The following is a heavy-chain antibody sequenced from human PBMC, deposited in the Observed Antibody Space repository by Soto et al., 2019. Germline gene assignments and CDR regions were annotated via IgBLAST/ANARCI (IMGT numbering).Heavy chain of an antibody. CDR3: SREVFGSGSYLYYYYYGMDV. CDR2: INAGNGTT. Sequence: ASVKVSCKASGYTFTSYAMHWVRQAPGQRLEWMGWINAGNGTTKYSQKFQGRVTITRDTSASTAYMELSSLRSEDTAVYYCSREVFGSGSYLYYYYYGMDVWGQGTTVTVSS. V-gene: IGHV1-3*01. D-gene: IGHD3-10*01. J-gene: IGHJ6*02. CDR1: GYTFTSYA.